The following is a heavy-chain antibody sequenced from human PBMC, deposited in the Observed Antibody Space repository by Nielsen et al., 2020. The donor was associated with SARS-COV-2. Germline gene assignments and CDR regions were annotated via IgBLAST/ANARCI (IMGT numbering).Heavy chain of an antibody. J-gene: IGHJ6*02. Sequence: WIRQPPGKGLEWVSAISGSGGSTYYADSVKGRFTISRDNSKNTLCLQMNSLRAEDTAVYYCARYCSSTSCYAGGKYYYYGMDVWGQGTTVTVSS. CDR2: ISGSGGST. D-gene: IGHD2-2*01. V-gene: IGHV3-23*01. CDR3: ARYCSSTSCYAGGKYYYYGMDV.